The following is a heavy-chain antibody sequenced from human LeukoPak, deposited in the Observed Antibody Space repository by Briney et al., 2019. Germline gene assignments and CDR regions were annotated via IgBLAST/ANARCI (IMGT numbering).Heavy chain of an antibody. V-gene: IGHV4-4*02. J-gene: IGHJ4*02. CDR1: GVSINNYHW. Sequence: SETLSLTCAVSGVSINNYHWRSWVRQPPGNGLEWIGEIYHTGNTNYNPSLKSRFTISVDKSKNQFSLNLNSVTAADTAVYYCARNPGYWGQGTLVTVSS. CDR3: ARNPGY. D-gene: IGHD1-14*01. CDR2: IYHTGNT.